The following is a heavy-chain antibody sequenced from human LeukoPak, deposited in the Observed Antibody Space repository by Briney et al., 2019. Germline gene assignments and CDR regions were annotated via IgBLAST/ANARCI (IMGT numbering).Heavy chain of an antibody. J-gene: IGHJ6*03. V-gene: IGHV4-39*07. Sequence: PSETLSLTCTVSGGSISSSSYYWGWIRQPPGKGLEWIGSISYSGSTYYNPSLKSRVTISVDTSKNQFSLKLSSVTAADTAVYYCARMATYASWPGYYYYMDVWGKGTTVTVSS. CDR2: ISYSGST. D-gene: IGHD5-24*01. CDR1: GGSISSSSYY. CDR3: ARMATYASWPGYYYYMDV.